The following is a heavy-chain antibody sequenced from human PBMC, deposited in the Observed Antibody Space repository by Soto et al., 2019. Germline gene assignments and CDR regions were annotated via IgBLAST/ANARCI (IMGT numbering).Heavy chain of an antibody. D-gene: IGHD2-2*01. Sequence: ASVKVSCKASGYTFSDYYIHWVRQAPGQGLEWMGWIDPRNGGTKYAQKFQDRFSMTTDTSTSTASMELRRLRSDDTAVSFCARVRYRNVIHAWGQGTLVTVSS. CDR2: IDPRNGGT. CDR3: ARVRYRNVIHA. V-gene: IGHV1-2*02. CDR1: GYTFSDYY. J-gene: IGHJ4*02.